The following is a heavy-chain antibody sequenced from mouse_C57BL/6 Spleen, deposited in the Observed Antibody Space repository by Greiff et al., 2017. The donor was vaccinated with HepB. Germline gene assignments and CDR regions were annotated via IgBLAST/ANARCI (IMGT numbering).Heavy chain of an antibody. CDR1: GYTFTSYW. J-gene: IGHJ4*01. CDR3: ARQLRLQDYAMDY. Sequence: QVQLQQPGAELVMPGASVKLSCKASGYTFTSYWMHWVKQRPGQGLEWIGEIDPSDSYTNYNQKFKGKSTLTVDKSSSTAYMQLSSLTSDDSAFYYCARQLRLQDYAMDYWGQGTSVTVSS. V-gene: IGHV1-69*01. D-gene: IGHD3-2*02. CDR2: IDPSDSYT.